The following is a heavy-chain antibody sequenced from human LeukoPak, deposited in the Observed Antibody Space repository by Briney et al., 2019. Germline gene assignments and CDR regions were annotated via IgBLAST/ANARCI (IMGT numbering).Heavy chain of an antibody. CDR2: IYTSGST. D-gene: IGHD3-10*01. CDR1: GGSISSGSYY. J-gene: IGHJ3*02. Sequence: SETLSLTCTVSGGSISSGSYYWSWIRQPAGKGLEWIGRIYTSGSTNYNPSLKSRVTISVDTSKNQFSLKLSSVTAADTAVYYCARIDYYDSGHAFDIWGQGTMVTVSS. CDR3: ARIDYYDSGHAFDI. V-gene: IGHV4-61*02.